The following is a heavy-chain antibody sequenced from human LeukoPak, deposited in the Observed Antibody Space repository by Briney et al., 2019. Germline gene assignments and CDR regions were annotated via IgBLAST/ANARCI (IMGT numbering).Heavy chain of an antibody. Sequence: PGGSLRLSCAASGFTFDNYGMSWVRQAPGKGLEWVSGISWNGGDTGYADSVKGRFTISRDNAKNSLYLHMNSLRAKDTALYFCARDRGSGRYPAGDYWGQGTLVTVSS. D-gene: IGHD1-26*01. V-gene: IGHV3-20*04. J-gene: IGHJ4*02. CDR1: GFTFDNYG. CDR3: ARDRGSGRYPAGDY. CDR2: ISWNGGDT.